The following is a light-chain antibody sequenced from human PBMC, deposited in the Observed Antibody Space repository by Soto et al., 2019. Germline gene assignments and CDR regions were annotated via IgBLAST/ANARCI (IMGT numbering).Light chain of an antibody. Sequence: QAVVTQPASVSGSPGQSITISCTGSSTDVGGYTYVSWYQQFPGKPPKLMIYEVSNRPSGVSNRFSGSKSGNTASLTISGLQAEDEADYYCSSYTSGSTLVFGGGTKLTVL. CDR3: SSYTSGSTLV. V-gene: IGLV2-14*03. CDR2: EVS. CDR1: STDVGGYTY. J-gene: IGLJ3*02.